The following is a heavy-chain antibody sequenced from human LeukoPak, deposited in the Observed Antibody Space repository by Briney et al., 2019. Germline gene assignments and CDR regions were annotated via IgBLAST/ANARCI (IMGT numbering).Heavy chain of an antibody. CDR2: IIPIFGTA. CDR3: ARDEAYCSGGSCGAFDI. CDR1: GGTFSSNA. J-gene: IGHJ3*02. D-gene: IGHD2-15*01. Sequence: SVKVSCKASGGTFSSNAISWVRQAPGQGLEWMGGIIPIFGTANYAQKFQGRVTITADESTSTAYMELSSLRAEDTAVYYCARDEAYCSGGSCGAFDIWGQGTVVTVS. V-gene: IGHV1-69*01.